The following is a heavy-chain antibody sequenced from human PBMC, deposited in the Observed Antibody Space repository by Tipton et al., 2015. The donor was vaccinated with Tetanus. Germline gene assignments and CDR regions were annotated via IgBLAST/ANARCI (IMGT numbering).Heavy chain of an antibody. CDR3: ARVSRRNFYFDY. CDR2: VYHSGAT. D-gene: IGHD2/OR15-2a*01. CDR1: GSSISRSSHY. Sequence: GLVKPSGTLSLTCTVSGSSISRSSHYWTWIRQPPGKEPEWVGYVYHSGATNYHPSLKSRLAISADTSKNQFSLNLRSVTVADSAVYFCARVSRRNFYFDYWGPGAQVTVSS. V-gene: IGHV4-61*05. J-gene: IGHJ4*02.